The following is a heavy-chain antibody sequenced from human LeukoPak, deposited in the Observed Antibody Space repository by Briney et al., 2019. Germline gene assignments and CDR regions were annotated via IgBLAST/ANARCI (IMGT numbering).Heavy chain of an antibody. CDR3: ATGGAVAGRFAY. CDR2: IGAGGTNT. CDR1: GFTFTTYG. V-gene: IGHV3-23*01. Sequence: PGGSLRLSCAASGFTFTTYGMTWVRQAPGKGLEWVSSIGAGGTNTYYADSVKGRFTISRDNSKNTLYLQMNSLRAEDTAVYYCATGGAVAGRFAYWGQGTLVTVSS. D-gene: IGHD6-19*01. J-gene: IGHJ4*02.